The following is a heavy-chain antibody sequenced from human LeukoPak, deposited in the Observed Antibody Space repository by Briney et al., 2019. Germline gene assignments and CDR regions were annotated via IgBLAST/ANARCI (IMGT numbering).Heavy chain of an antibody. CDR2: INPNSGGT. D-gene: IGHD5-12*01. V-gene: IGHV1-2*02. CDR3: ARAALHPYMVATIGAFDI. Sequence: ASVKVSCKASGYTFTGYYMHWVRQAPGQGLEWMGWINPNSGGTNYAQKFQGRVTMSRDTSISTAYMELSRLRSDDTAVYYCARAALHPYMVATIGAFDIWGQGTMVTVSS. J-gene: IGHJ3*02. CDR1: GYTFTGYY.